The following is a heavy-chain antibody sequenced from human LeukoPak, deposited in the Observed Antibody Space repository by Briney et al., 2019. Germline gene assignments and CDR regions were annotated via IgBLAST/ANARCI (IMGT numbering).Heavy chain of an antibody. V-gene: IGHV4-59*08. CDR1: GGSISSYY. D-gene: IGHD3-3*01. CDR2: IYYSGST. Sequence: SETLSLTCTVSGGSISSYYWSWIRQPPGKGLEWIGYIYYSGSTNYNPSLKSRVTISVDTSKNQFSLKLSSATAADTAVYYCARQDFWSGYLGLCYFDYWGQGTLVTVSS. CDR3: ARQDFWSGYLGLCYFDY. J-gene: IGHJ4*02.